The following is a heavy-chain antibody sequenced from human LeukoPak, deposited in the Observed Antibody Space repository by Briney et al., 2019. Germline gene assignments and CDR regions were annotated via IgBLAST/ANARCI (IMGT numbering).Heavy chain of an antibody. Sequence: SQTLSLTCVVSGDSVSSKNGAWNWIRQSPSRGLEWLGGTYYRSKWYNDYAESMEGRMTISQDTSKNQYSLHLNSVTHDDTAVYSCARDFGTTGWHTFDYWGQGTLVTVSP. D-gene: IGHD6-19*01. CDR3: ARDFGTTGWHTFDY. CDR1: GDSVSSKNGA. J-gene: IGHJ4*02. V-gene: IGHV6-1*01. CDR2: TYYRSKWYN.